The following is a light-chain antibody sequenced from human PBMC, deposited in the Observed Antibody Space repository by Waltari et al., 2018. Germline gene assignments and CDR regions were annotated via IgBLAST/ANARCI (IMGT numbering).Light chain of an antibody. CDR2: AAS. CDR3: LQDYSYPYT. V-gene: IGKV1-6*01. J-gene: IGKJ2*01. CDR1: QDIRND. Sequence: AIQITQSPSSLSTFVVDRVTNTCRASQDIRNDLGWYQQNSGKAPKLLIYAASSLQSGAPSRFSGSGSGTDFTLTISGLQPEDFATFYCLQDYSYPYTFGQGTKLEIK.